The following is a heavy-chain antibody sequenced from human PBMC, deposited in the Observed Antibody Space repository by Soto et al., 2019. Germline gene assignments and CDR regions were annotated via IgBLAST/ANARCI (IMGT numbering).Heavy chain of an antibody. D-gene: IGHD3-22*01. CDR2: ISYDGSNK. J-gene: IGHJ4*02. CDR3: AKFPDYYDSSGYYPGY. CDR1: GFTFSSYG. Sequence: GGSLRLSCAASGFTFSSYGMHWVRQAPGKGLEWVAVISYDGSNKYYADSVKGRFTISGDNSKNTLYLQMNSLRAEDTAVYYCAKFPDYYDSSGYYPGYWGQGTLVTVSS. V-gene: IGHV3-30*18.